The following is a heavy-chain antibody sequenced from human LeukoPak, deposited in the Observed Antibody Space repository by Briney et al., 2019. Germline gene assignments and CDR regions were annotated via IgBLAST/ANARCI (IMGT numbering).Heavy chain of an antibody. Sequence: SVKVSCKASGGTFSSYAISWVRQAPGQGLEWMGGIIPIFGTANYAQKFQGRVTITADESTSTAYMELSSLRSEDTAVYYCARDGEGGYCSSTSCYWNWFDPWGQGTLVTVSS. J-gene: IGHJ5*02. CDR1: GGTFSSYA. D-gene: IGHD2-2*01. CDR2: IIPIFGTA. CDR3: ARDGEGGYCSSTSCYWNWFDP. V-gene: IGHV1-69*13.